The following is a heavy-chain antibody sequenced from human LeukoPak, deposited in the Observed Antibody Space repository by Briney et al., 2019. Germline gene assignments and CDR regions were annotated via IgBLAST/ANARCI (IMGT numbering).Heavy chain of an antibody. CDR2: IYSGGST. CDR1: GFTISSNY. V-gene: IGHV3-53*01. D-gene: IGHD2-2*01. CDR3: ARESWYQKDGMDV. Sequence: GGSLRLSCAASGFTISSNYMSWVRQAPGKGLEWVSVIYSGGSTYYADSVKGRFTISRDNSKNTLYLQMNSLRAEDTAVYYCARESWYQKDGMDVWGQGTTVTVSS. J-gene: IGHJ6*02.